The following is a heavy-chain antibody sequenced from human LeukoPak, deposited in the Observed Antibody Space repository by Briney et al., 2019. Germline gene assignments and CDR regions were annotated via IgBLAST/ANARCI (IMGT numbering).Heavy chain of an antibody. Sequence: PGGSLRLSCAASGFTFSSYGMHWVRQAPGKGLEWVAFIRYDGSNKYYADSVKGRFTISRDNSKNTLYLQMNSLRAEDTAVYYCAKELRYYGSGSYTPLDYWDQGTLVTVSS. CDR1: GFTFSSYG. D-gene: IGHD3-10*01. CDR2: IRYDGSNK. J-gene: IGHJ4*02. V-gene: IGHV3-30*02. CDR3: AKELRYYGSGSYTPLDY.